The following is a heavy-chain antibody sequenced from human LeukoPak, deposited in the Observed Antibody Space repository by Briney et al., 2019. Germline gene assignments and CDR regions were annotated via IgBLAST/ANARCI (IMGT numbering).Heavy chain of an antibody. CDR3: RAAADLNDY. V-gene: IGHV3-73*01. D-gene: IGHD6-13*01. Sequence: GGSLKLSCAASGFTFSGSAMHWVRQASGKGLEWLGRIRSKADSYTTAYAASVKGRFIVSRDDSKNTAYLQMNSLKTEDTSVYYCRAAADLNDYWGQGTLVTVSS. J-gene: IGHJ4*02. CDR2: IRSKADSYTT. CDR1: GFTFSGSA.